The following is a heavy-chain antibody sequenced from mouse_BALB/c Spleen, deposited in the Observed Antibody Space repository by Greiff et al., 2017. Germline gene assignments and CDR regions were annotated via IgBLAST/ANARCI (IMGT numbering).Heavy chain of an antibody. CDR3: ARRSYFDY. J-gene: IGHJ2*01. Sequence: EVQLQESGPGLVKPSQSLSLTCTVTGYSITSDYAWNWIRQFPGNKLEWMGYISYSGSTSYNPSLKSRISITRDTSKNQFFLQLNSVTTEDTATYYCARRSYFDYWGQGTTLTVSS. V-gene: IGHV3-2*02. CDR1: GYSITSDYA. CDR2: ISYSGST.